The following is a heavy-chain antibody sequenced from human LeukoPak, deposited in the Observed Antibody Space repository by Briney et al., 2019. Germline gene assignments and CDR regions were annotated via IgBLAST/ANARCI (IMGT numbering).Heavy chain of an antibody. J-gene: IGHJ4*02. V-gene: IGHV1-69*01. Sequence: ASVKVSCKASGGTFSSYAITWLRQAPGQGLEWMGGIIPIFGTTHYAQKFQGRVTITADESTSTAYIGLSSLRSEDTAVYYCARETYTAMVNSKDYWGQGTLVTVSS. CDR1: GGTFSSYA. CDR2: IIPIFGTT. D-gene: IGHD5-18*01. CDR3: ARETYTAMVNSKDY.